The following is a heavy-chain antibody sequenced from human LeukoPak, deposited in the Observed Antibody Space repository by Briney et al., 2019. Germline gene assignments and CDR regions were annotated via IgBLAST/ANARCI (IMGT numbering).Heavy chain of an antibody. CDR1: GGSFSGYY. J-gene: IGHJ4*02. CDR2: INHSGST. D-gene: IGHD3-3*01. V-gene: IGHV4-34*01. CDR3: ARGSRFGTFDY. Sequence: SETLSLTCAVYGGSFSGYYWSWIRRPPGKGLEWIGEINHSGSTNYNPSLKSRVTISVDTSKNQFSLKLSSVTAADTAVYYCARGSRFGTFDYWGQGTLVTVSS.